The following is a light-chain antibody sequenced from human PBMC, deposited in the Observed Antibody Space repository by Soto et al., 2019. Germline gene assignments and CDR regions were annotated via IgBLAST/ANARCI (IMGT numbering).Light chain of an antibody. V-gene: IGKV3-15*01. CDR1: QDIRSS. Sequence: EIVMTQSPATLSVSPGERVTLSCRASQDIRSSLAWYQQKPGQAPRLLIYGASIRATGAPATFSGSGSGTEFSLSISSLQSEHLGVYYCQQDSSWPLTFGGGTKVEIK. CDR3: QQDSSWPLT. J-gene: IGKJ4*01. CDR2: GAS.